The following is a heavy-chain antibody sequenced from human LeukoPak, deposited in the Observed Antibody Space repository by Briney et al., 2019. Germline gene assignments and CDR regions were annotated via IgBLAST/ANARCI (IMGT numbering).Heavy chain of an antibody. Sequence: SETLSLTCAVYGGSFSGYYWSWIRQPPGKGLEWIREINHSGSTNYNPSLKSRVTISVDTSKNQFSLKLSSVTAADTAVYYCAIEPYDDAFDIWGQGTMVTVSS. V-gene: IGHV4-34*01. CDR3: AIEPYDDAFDI. J-gene: IGHJ3*02. D-gene: IGHD5-12*01. CDR2: INHSGST. CDR1: GGSFSGYY.